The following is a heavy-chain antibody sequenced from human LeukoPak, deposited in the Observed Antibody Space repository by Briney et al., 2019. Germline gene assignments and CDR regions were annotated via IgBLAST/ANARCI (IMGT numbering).Heavy chain of an antibody. D-gene: IGHD1-1*01. Sequence: GASVKVSCKASGYTFTSYGINWVRQAPGQGLEWMGWISAYNGNTNYAQKLQGRVTMTTDTSTSTAYMELRSLRSDDTAVYYCARVSADDYYYYYYYMDVWGKGTTVTVSS. J-gene: IGHJ6*03. CDR1: GYTFTSYG. CDR3: ARVSADDYYYYYYYMDV. CDR2: ISAYNGNT. V-gene: IGHV1-18*01.